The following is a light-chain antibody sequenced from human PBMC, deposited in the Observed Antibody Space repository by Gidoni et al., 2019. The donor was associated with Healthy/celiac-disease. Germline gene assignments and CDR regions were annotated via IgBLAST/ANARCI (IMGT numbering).Light chain of an antibody. Sequence: SYELTQPLSVSVALGQTARITCGGNNIGSKNVHWYQQKPGQAPVLLSYRDSIRPPGIPVRFSGSNSGNTATLTISRAQAGDEADYYCQVWDSSTYVVFGGGTKLTVL. CDR3: QVWDSSTYVV. V-gene: IGLV3-9*01. CDR2: RDS. J-gene: IGLJ2*01. CDR1: NIGSKN.